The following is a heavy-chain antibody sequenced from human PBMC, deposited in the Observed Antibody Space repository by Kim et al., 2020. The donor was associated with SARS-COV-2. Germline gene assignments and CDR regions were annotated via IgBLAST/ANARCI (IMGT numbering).Heavy chain of an antibody. CDR3: ARASYSSGWYGAVDY. V-gene: IGHV4-59*08. CDR1: GGSISSYY. CDR2: IYYSGST. D-gene: IGHD6-19*01. Sequence: SETLSLTCTVSGGSISSYYWSWIRQPPGKGLEWIGYIYYSGSTNYNPSLKSRVTISVDTSKNQFSLKLSSVTAADTAVYYCARASYSSGWYGAVDYWGQG. J-gene: IGHJ4*02.